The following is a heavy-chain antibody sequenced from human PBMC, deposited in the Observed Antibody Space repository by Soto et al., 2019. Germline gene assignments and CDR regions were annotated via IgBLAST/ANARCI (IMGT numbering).Heavy chain of an antibody. Sequence: QVQLVESGGGVVQPGRSLRLSCAASGFTFSSYGMHWVRQAPGKGLEWVAVIWYDGSNKYYADSVKRRFTISRDNSKNTLYLQMNSLRAEDTAVYYCARAQGWAVGPLDYWGQGTLVTVSS. J-gene: IGHJ4*02. V-gene: IGHV3-33*01. CDR3: ARAQGWAVGPLDY. CDR1: GFTFSSYG. CDR2: IWYDGSNK. D-gene: IGHD6-19*01.